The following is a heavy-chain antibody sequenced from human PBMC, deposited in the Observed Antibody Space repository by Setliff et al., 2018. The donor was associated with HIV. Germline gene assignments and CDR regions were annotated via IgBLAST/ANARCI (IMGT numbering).Heavy chain of an antibody. J-gene: IGHJ3*02. V-gene: IGHV4-59*11. Sequence: PSETLSLTCTVSGGSITGHYWSWIRQPPGKGLEWIGYIHYSGSSNYNPSLKSRVSISLDTSKKQVSLKLNSVTAADTAVYYCARGPRYYDSSGYRAGAFDIWGQGTMVTVSS. D-gene: IGHD3-22*01. CDR3: ARGPRYYDSSGYRAGAFDI. CDR2: IHYSGSS. CDR1: GGSITGHY.